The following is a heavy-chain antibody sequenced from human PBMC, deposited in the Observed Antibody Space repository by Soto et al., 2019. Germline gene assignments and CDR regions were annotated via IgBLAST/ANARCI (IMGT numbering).Heavy chain of an antibody. CDR3: ARQDSYSSSWYPPFDY. CDR2: IYSGGST. V-gene: IGHV3-66*04. D-gene: IGHD6-13*01. Sequence: EVQLVESGGGLVQPGGSLGLSCAASGFTVSSNYMSWVRQAPGKGLEWVSVIYSGGSTYYADSVKGRFTISRDNSKNTLYLQMNSLRAEDTAVYYCARQDSYSSSWYPPFDYWGQGTLVTVSS. CDR1: GFTVSSNY. J-gene: IGHJ4*02.